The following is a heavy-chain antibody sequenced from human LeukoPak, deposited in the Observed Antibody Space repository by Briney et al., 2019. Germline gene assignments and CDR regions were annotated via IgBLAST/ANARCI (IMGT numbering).Heavy chain of an antibody. D-gene: IGHD5-18*01. J-gene: IGHJ6*02. CDR1: GYTFTSYG. CDR3: ARATQLWPTYYYYGMDV. CDR2: ISAYNGNT. Sequence: ASVKVSCKASGYTFTSYGISWVRQAPGQGLEWMGWISAYNGNTNYAQKLQGRVTMTTDTSTSTAYTELRSLRSDDTAVYYCARATQLWPTYYYYGMDVWGQGTTVTVSS. V-gene: IGHV1-18*01.